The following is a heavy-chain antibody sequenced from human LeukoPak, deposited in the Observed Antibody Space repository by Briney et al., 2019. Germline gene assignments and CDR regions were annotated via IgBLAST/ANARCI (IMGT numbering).Heavy chain of an antibody. Sequence: GGSLRLSCPASGFTFSSYAMSWVRQAPGKGLEWVSSISDSGSGTYYADSVKGRFTISRDNSKNTLYLQMNSLRAEDTAVYYCAGDSSGLRYAFDIWGQGTLVTVSS. CDR1: GFTFSSYA. D-gene: IGHD6-19*01. J-gene: IGHJ3*02. CDR3: AGDSSGLRYAFDI. V-gene: IGHV3-23*01. CDR2: ISDSGSGT.